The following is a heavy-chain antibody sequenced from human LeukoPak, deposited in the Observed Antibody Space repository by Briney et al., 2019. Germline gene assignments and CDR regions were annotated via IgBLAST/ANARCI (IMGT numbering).Heavy chain of an antibody. J-gene: IGHJ5*02. V-gene: IGHV4-59*11. CDR2: IFHSGGT. CDR1: GGSMSSHY. CDR3: ARGRAWFDP. Sequence: SETLSLTCTVSGGSMSSHYWSWIRQPPGQGLEWIGYIFHSGGTSYNPSLKSRVTISVDTSKNQFSLKLSSVTAADTALYYCARGRAWFDPWGQGTLVSVSS.